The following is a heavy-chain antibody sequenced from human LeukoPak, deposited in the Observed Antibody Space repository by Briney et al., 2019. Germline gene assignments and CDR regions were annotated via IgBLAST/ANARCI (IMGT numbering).Heavy chain of an antibody. J-gene: IGHJ4*02. V-gene: IGHV3-11*01. CDR2: ISSSGSTI. D-gene: IGHD6-6*01. CDR3: AKDLSIAVRGYFDY. CDR1: GFTFSDYY. Sequence: GGSLRLSCAASGFTFSDYYMSWIRQAPGKGLEWVSYISSSGSTIYYADSVKGGFTISRDNAKNSLYLQMNSLRAEDTAVYYCAKDLSIAVRGYFDYWGQGTLVTVSS.